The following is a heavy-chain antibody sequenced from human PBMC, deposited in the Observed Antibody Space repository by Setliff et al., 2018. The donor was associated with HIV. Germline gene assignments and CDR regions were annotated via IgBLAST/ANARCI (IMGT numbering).Heavy chain of an antibody. Sequence: PGESLKISCKGSGYSFGSYWITWVRQMPGQGLEWKGRINPYDSNTNYRPSFQGHVSMSVDKSISTAYLQWSSLNASDTAMYYCARDSWSSSYYYYYMDVWGKGTTVTVSS. J-gene: IGHJ6*03. CDR1: GYSFGSYW. CDR2: INPYDSNT. V-gene: IGHV5-10-1*01. CDR3: ARDSWSSSYYYYYMDV. D-gene: IGHD1-26*01.